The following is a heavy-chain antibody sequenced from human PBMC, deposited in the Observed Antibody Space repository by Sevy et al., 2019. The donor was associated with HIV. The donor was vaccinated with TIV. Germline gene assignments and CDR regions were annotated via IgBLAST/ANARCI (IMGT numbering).Heavy chain of an antibody. CDR3: ARDGIVIVPAAVAVTGYFDY. Sequence: GGSLRLSCAASGFSFSNYGMHWVRRAPEKGLEWVAVLCYDGSNKHYADSVKGRFTISRDNSKNTLYLQMHSLRAEDTAVYYCARDGIVIVPAAVAVTGYFDYWGQGTLVTVSS. CDR2: LCYDGSNK. V-gene: IGHV3-33*01. J-gene: IGHJ4*02. D-gene: IGHD2-2*01. CDR1: GFSFSNYG.